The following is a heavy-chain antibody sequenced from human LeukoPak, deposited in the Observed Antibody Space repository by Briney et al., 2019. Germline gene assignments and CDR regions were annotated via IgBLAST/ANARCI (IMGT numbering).Heavy chain of an antibody. CDR2: IYYSGST. J-gene: IGHJ6*03. CDR3: AREVCSSTSCYLFSYYYYYMDV. V-gene: IGHV4-59*12. CDR1: GGSISSYY. Sequence: SETLSLTCTVSGGSISSYYWSWIRQPPGKGLEWIGYIYYSGSTYYNPSLKSRVTISVDTSKNQFSLKLSSVTAADTAVYYCAREVCSSTSCYLFSYYYYYMDVWGKGTTVTVSS. D-gene: IGHD2-2*01.